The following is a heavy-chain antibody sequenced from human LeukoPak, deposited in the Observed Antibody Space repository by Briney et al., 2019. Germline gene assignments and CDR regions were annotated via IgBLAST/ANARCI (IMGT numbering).Heavy chain of an antibody. V-gene: IGHV3-74*01. CDR2: INSDGSST. D-gene: IGHD1-26*01. Sequence: PGGSLRLSCAASGFTFSRYWMHWVRQAPGKGLVWVSRINSDGSSTSYADSVKGRFTISRDNAKNTLYLQMNTLRAEDTAVYSCASDLKWELLQPFDYWGQGTLVTVSS. J-gene: IGHJ4*02. CDR3: ASDLKWELLQPFDY. CDR1: GFTFSRYW.